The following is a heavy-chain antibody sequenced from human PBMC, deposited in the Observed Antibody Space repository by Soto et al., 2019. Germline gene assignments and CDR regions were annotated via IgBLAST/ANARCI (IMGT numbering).Heavy chain of an antibody. V-gene: IGHV5-10-1*01. CDR3: ARLVIVVVPADRRDYYYGMDV. CDR2: IDPSDSYT. D-gene: IGHD2-2*03. CDR1: GYSFTSYW. J-gene: IGHJ6*02. Sequence: GESLKISCKGSGYSFTSYWISWVRQMPGKGLEWMGRIDPSDSYTNYSPSFQGHVTISADKSISTAYLQWSSLKASYTAMYYCARLVIVVVPADRRDYYYGMDVWGQGTTVTVSS.